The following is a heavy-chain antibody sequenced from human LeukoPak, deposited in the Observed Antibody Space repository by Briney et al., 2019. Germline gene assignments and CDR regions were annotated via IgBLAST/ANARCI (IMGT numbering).Heavy chain of an antibody. CDR2: ITGSGGST. J-gene: IGHJ5*02. V-gene: IGHV3-23*01. Sequence: PGGSLRLSCAASGFTFSSHGMNWVRQAPGRGLEWVSGITGSGGSTYYADSVKGRFTISRDNAKNSLYLQMNSLRAEDTAVYYCAREAYCGGDCYENWFDPWGQGTLVTVSS. D-gene: IGHD2-21*02. CDR1: GFTFSSHG. CDR3: AREAYCGGDCYENWFDP.